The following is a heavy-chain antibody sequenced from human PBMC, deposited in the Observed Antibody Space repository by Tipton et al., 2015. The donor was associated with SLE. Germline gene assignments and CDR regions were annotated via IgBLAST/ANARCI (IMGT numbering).Heavy chain of an antibody. J-gene: IGHJ6*03. CDR1: GFTFSLYA. CDR2: ISASGSNT. Sequence: SLRLSCAASGFTFSLYAMSWVRQTPGKGLEWVSAISASGSNTYFADSVKGRCTISRDNHKNTLFLQMNSLTADDTAVYYCARVRAARHLILGGYYYYMDFWGKGTTVTVSS. V-gene: IGHV3-23*01. CDR3: ARVRAARHLILGGYYYYMDF. D-gene: IGHD6-6*01.